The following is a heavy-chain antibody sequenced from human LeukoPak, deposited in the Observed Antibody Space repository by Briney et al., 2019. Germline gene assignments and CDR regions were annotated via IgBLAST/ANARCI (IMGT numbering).Heavy chain of an antibody. CDR3: ARDRAEGDDYSNYGADY. D-gene: IGHD4-11*01. Sequence: PGGSLRLSCAASGFTFSSYSMNWVRQAPGKGLEWVSSISSSSSYIYYADSVKGRFTISRDNAKNSLYLQMNSLRAEDTAVYYCARDRAEGDDYSNYGADYWGQGTLVTVSS. J-gene: IGHJ4*02. CDR1: GFTFSSYS. CDR2: ISSSSSYI. V-gene: IGHV3-21*01.